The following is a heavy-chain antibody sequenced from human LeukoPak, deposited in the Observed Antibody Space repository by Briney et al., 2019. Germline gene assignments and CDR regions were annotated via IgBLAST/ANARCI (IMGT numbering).Heavy chain of an antibody. J-gene: IGHJ4*02. Sequence: ASVKVSCKASGYTFTGYYMHWVRQAPGQGLEWMGWINPNSGSTNYAQKFQGRVTMTRDTSISTAYMELSRLRSDDTAVYYCARVTDTAMVKAYYWGQGTLVTVSS. CDR2: INPNSGST. CDR3: ARVTDTAMVKAYY. V-gene: IGHV1-2*02. D-gene: IGHD5-18*01. CDR1: GYTFTGYY.